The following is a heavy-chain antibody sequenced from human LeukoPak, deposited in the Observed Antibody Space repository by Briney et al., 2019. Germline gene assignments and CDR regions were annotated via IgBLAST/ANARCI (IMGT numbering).Heavy chain of an antibody. CDR3: ARGYFDSPGFDY. V-gene: IGHV3-20*04. CDR1: GFTFDDYG. J-gene: IGHJ4*02. CDR2: INWNGGST. D-gene: IGHD3-9*01. Sequence: GGSLRLSCAASGFTFDDYGMSWVRQAPGKGLEWVSGINWNGGSTGYADSVKGRFTISRDDAKNSLYLQMNSLRAEDTALYYCARGYFDSPGFDYWGQGTLVTVSS.